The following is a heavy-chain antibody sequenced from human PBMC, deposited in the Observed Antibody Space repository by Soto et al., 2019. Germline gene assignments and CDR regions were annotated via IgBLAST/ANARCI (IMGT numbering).Heavy chain of an antibody. D-gene: IGHD3-3*01. CDR1: GFTFSSYG. V-gene: IGHV3-30*03. CDR2: ISYDGSNK. J-gene: IGHJ6*02. CDR3: ARDVLRFLEWLAFYGMDV. Sequence: QVQLVESGGGVVQPGRSLRLSCAASGFTFSSYGMHWVRQAPGKGLEWVAVISYDGSNKYYADSVKGRFTISRDNSKNTLYMQMNSLGAEDTAVYYCARDVLRFLEWLAFYGMDVWGQGTMVTVSS.